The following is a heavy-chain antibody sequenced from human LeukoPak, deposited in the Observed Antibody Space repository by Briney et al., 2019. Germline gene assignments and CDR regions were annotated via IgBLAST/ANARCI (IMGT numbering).Heavy chain of an antibody. CDR3: ARGQYSSSWYYYYGMDV. D-gene: IGHD6-13*01. CDR2: MNPNSGNT. V-gene: IGHV1-8*01. Sequence: ASVKVSCTASGYTFTSYDINWVRQATGQGLEWMGWMNPNSGNTGYAQKFQGRVTMTRNTSISTACMELSSLRSEDTAVYYCARGQYSSSWYYYYGMDVWGQGTTVTVSS. CDR1: GYTFTSYD. J-gene: IGHJ6*02.